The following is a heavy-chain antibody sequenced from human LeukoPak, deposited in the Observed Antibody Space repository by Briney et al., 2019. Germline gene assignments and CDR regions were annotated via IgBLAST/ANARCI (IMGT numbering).Heavy chain of an antibody. D-gene: IGHD5-18*01. CDR3: ARGGYIYGSFDN. V-gene: IGHV1-46*01. Sequence: ASVKVSRKASGYTFTNYYLHWVRQAPGQGLEWLGIINPSGGSSGGSTTYAQKFQGRVTMTRDTSTSTVYMELSNLRSEDTAVYYCARGGYIYGSFDNWGQGTLVTVSS. J-gene: IGHJ4*02. CDR1: GYTFTNYY. CDR2: INPSGGSSGGST.